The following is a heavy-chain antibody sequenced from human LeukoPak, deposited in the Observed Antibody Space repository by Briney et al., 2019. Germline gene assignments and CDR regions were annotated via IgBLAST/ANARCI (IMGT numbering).Heavy chain of an antibody. CDR1: GGSISSSSYY. V-gene: IGHV4-39*07. D-gene: IGHD6-13*01. CDR3: ARVAFGSSWSNPYYYMDV. Sequence: PSETLSLTCTVSGGSISSSSYYWGWIRQPPGKGLEWIGSIYYSGSTYYNPSLKSRVTISVDTSKNQFSLKLSSVTAADTAVYYCARVAFGSSWSNPYYYMDVWGKGTTVTISS. CDR2: IYYSGST. J-gene: IGHJ6*03.